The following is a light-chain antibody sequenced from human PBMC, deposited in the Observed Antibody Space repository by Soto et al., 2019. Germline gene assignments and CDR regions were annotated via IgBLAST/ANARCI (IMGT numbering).Light chain of an antibody. J-gene: IGLJ1*01. Sequence: QSALTQPLSASGSPGQSVPISRTGTSSDVGGYNYVSWYQQHPGKAPKLMIYEVSKRPSGVPDRFSGSKSGNTASLTASGLQAEDEADYYCSSYAGSNNYVFGTGT. CDR1: SSDVGGYNY. V-gene: IGLV2-8*01. CDR2: EVS. CDR3: SSYAGSNNYV.